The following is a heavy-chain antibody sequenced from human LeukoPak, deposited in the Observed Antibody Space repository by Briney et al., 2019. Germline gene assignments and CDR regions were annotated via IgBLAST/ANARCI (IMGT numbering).Heavy chain of an antibody. CDR3: AKEGKWDVTPFDY. V-gene: IGHV3-11*01. J-gene: IGHJ4*02. Sequence: PGGSLRLSCAASGFTVSSNYMSWVRQAPGKGLEWVSYISSSGSTIYYADSVKGRFTISRDNSKNTLYLRVNSLRAEDTAVYYCAKEGKWDVTPFDYWGQGTLVTVSS. D-gene: IGHD1-26*01. CDR1: GFTVSSNY. CDR2: ISSSGSTI.